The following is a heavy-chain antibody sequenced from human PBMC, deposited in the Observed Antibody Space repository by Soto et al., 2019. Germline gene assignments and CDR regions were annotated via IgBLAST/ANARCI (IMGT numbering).Heavy chain of an antibody. V-gene: IGHV1-69*06. D-gene: IGHD5-18*01. Sequence: QVQLVQSGAEMREPGSSLRVSCKASGGTFSDYAFSWVRQAPGQGLEWMGGIVPRFGSPNYAQKFGGRVTITADTSSSTVYLALSSLRFDDTAVYFCARDWIQLRLGKYSFNGMDVWGQGTTIIVSS. CDR3: ARDWIQLRLGKYSFNGMDV. CDR2: IVPRFGSP. J-gene: IGHJ6*02. CDR1: GGTFSDYA.